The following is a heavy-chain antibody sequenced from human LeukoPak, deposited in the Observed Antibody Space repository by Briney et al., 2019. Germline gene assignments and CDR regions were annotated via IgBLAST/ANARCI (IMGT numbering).Heavy chain of an antibody. V-gene: IGHV1-18*01. CDR3: AREEGDFWSGYYTGYGSSDY. Sequence: ASVKVSCKASGYTFTSYGISWVRQAPGQGLGWMGWISAYNGNTNYAQKLQGRVTMTTDTSTSTAYMELRSLRSDDTAVYYCAREEGDFWSGYYTGYGSSDYWGQGTLVTVSS. CDR1: GYTFTSYG. D-gene: IGHD3-3*01. CDR2: ISAYNGNT. J-gene: IGHJ4*02.